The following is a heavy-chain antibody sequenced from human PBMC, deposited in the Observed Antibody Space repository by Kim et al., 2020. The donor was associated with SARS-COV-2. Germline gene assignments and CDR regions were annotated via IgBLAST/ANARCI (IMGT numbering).Heavy chain of an antibody. D-gene: IGHD2-2*01. CDR2: IYYSGST. CDR3: ARALRGSSPRIPYAFDI. Sequence: SETLSLTCTVSGGSISSYYWSWIRQPPGKGLEWIGYIYYSGSTNYNPSLKSRVTISVDTSKNQFSLKLSSVTAADTAVYYCARALRGSSPRIPYAFDIWGQGTMVTVSS. J-gene: IGHJ3*02. V-gene: IGHV4-59*01. CDR1: GGSISSYY.